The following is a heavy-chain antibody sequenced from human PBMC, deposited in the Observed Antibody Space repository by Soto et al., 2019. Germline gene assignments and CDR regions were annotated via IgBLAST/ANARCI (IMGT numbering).Heavy chain of an antibody. J-gene: IGHJ5*02. CDR2: IYYSGST. Sequence: PSETLSLTCTVSGGSIISSSYYWVWIRQPPGKGLEWIGSIYYSGSTYYNPSLKSRVTISVDTSKNQFSLKLSSVTAADTAVYYCARTRAVWFDPWGQGTLVTVSS. V-gene: IGHV4-39*01. CDR1: GGSIISSSYY. CDR3: ARTRAVWFDP. D-gene: IGHD6-19*01.